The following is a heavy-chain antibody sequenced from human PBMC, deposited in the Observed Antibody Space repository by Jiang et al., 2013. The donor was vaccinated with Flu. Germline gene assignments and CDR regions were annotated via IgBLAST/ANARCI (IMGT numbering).Heavy chain of an antibody. Sequence: KPGESLKISCKGSGYNFVTFWIGWVRQMPGKGLEWVAFIYPGDSETRYGPSFQGRVTISADKSVSSAYLQWNSLKASDTANYYCARALIGVAGHGPPDYWGQGTLVTVSS. J-gene: IGHJ4*02. CDR3: ARALIGVAGHGPPDY. CDR1: GYNFVTFW. D-gene: IGHD6-19*01. V-gene: IGHV5-51*01. CDR2: IYPGDSET.